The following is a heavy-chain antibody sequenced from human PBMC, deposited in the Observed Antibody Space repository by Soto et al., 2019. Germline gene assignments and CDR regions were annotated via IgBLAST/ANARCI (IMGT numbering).Heavy chain of an antibody. D-gene: IGHD3-9*01. Sequence: QVQLQQWGAGLLKPSETLSLTCAVYGGSFSGYYWSWIRQPPGKGLEWIGEINHSGSTNYNPSLKSRVTISVDTSKNQFSLKLSSVTAADTAVYYCARARYFDWKLYMDVWGKGTTVTVSS. CDR1: GGSFSGYY. V-gene: IGHV4-34*01. CDR3: ARARYFDWKLYMDV. CDR2: INHSGST. J-gene: IGHJ6*03.